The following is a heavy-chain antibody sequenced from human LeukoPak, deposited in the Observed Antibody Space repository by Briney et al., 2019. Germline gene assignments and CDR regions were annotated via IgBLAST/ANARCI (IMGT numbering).Heavy chain of an antibody. J-gene: IGHJ4*02. V-gene: IGHV1-18*01. D-gene: IGHD3-9*01. CDR3: ARGDYDILTGYYRPQLFDY. CDR1: GYTFTGYG. Sequence: ASVKVSCKASGYTFTGYGISWVRQAPGQGLEWMGWISAYNGNTNYAQKLQGRVTMTTDTSTSTAYMELRSLRSDDTAVYYCARGDYDILTGYYRPQLFDYWGQGTLVTVSS. CDR2: ISAYNGNT.